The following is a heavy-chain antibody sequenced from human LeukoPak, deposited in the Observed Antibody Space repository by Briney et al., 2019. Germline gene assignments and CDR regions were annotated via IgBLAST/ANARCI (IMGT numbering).Heavy chain of an antibody. J-gene: IGHJ4*02. Sequence: ASVKVSRKASGYTFTSYGISWVRQAPGQGLEWMGWISAYNGNTNYAQKLQGRVTMTTDTSTSTAYMELRSLRSDDTAVYYCARGPYYYGSGSYLAPDYWGQGTLVTVSS. CDR3: ARGPYYYGSGSYLAPDY. CDR2: ISAYNGNT. CDR1: GYTFTSYG. D-gene: IGHD3-10*01. V-gene: IGHV1-18*01.